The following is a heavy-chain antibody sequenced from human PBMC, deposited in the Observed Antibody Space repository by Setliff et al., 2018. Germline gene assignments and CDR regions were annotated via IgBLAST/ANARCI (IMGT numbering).Heavy chain of an antibody. J-gene: IGHJ4*02. V-gene: IGHV4-61*02. D-gene: IGHD5-12*01. Sequence: SETLSLTCTVSGDSFGSGTYYWSWIRQPAGKGLEWIGLIQSTGNTNYNPSLQSRVTISIDTSKNQFSLKMSSVTAADTAMYYCAGTPALGTSWLSPFDYWGQGTLVTVSS. CDR3: AGTPALGTSWLSPFDY. CDR1: GDSFGSGTYY. CDR2: IQSTGNT.